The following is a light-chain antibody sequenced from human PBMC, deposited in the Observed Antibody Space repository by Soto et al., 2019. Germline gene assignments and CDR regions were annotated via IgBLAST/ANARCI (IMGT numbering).Light chain of an antibody. CDR3: SAWYDSLSGLV. Sequence: QSVLTQPPSASGTPGQRVTRSCCGRSSNIGYNAVNWYQQLPGKAPKLLMNGNSQRHSGVPDRFSGSKSGTSASLAISGLRTDDEADYYCSAWYDSLSGLVFGGGTQLTVL. V-gene: IGLV1-47*02. CDR1: SSNIGYNA. CDR2: GNS. J-gene: IGLJ7*01.